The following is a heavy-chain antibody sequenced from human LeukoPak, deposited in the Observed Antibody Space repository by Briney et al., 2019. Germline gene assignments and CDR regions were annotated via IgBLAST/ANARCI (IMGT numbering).Heavy chain of an antibody. V-gene: IGHV4-59*01. Sequence: SETLSLTCTVSGGSISNYYWSWIRQPPGKGLEWIGYIYYSGRTDYNPSLKSRVTISVDTSKNQFSLKLSSVTAADTAVYYCARGNRPKYYFDYWGQGTLVTVSS. D-gene: IGHD4-11*01. CDR1: GGSISNYY. J-gene: IGHJ4*02. CDR3: ARGNRPKYYFDY. CDR2: IYYSGRT.